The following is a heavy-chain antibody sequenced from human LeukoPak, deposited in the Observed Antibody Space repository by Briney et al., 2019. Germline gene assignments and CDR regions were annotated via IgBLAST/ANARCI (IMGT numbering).Heavy chain of an antibody. D-gene: IGHD4-23*01. J-gene: IGHJ4*02. V-gene: IGHV3-23*01. CDR2: ISGSGGST. Sequence: GGPLRLSCAASGFTFSRYAMRWLPQAPGKGLEGVSAISGSGGSTYYADSVKGRFTISRDNYKNTLYLQMNSLRAEDTAVYYCAKDDYGGPKDYWGQGTLVTVSS. CDR3: AKDDYGGPKDY. CDR1: GFTFSRYA.